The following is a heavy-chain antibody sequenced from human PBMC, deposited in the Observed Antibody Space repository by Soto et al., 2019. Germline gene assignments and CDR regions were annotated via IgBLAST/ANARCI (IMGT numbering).Heavy chain of an antibody. CDR1: GGSISSYY. V-gene: IGHV4-59*01. J-gene: IGHJ4*02. D-gene: IGHD4-17*01. CDR2: IYYSGST. Sequence: SETLSLTCTVSGGSISSYYWSWIRQPPGKGLEWIGYIYYSGSTNYNPSLKSRVTISVDTSKNQFSLKLSSVTAADTAVYYCARGAPGTVTTSQNDYWGQGTLVTVSS. CDR3: ARGAPGTVTTSQNDY.